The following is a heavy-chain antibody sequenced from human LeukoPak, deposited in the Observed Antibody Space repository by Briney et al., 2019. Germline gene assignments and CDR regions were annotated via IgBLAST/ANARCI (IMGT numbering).Heavy chain of an antibody. CDR2: ISYDGSNR. D-gene: IGHD3-16*01. J-gene: IGHJ6*02. CDR1: GFTFSNYG. CDR3: AKVVGDGTYYYYGVDA. Sequence: GGSLRLSCAASGFTFSNYGMHWVRQAPGKGLEWVAVISYDGSNRYYGDSVKGRFTISRDNSKNTLNLQMNSLRAEDTAVYYCAKVVGDGTYYYYGVDAWGQGTTVTVSS. V-gene: IGHV3-30*18.